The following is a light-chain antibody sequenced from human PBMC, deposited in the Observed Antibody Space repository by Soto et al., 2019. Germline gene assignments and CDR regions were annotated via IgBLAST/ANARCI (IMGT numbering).Light chain of an antibody. Sequence: QSALTQPASVSGSPGQSITISCTGTSSDVGGYNYVSWYQQHPGKAPKLMIYEVSNRPSGVSNRFSGSKSGNTASLTISGLQAEDEADYYGSSYTSSITLYVFGTGTKVTVL. CDR2: EVS. V-gene: IGLV2-14*01. CDR1: SSDVGGYNY. J-gene: IGLJ1*01. CDR3: SSYTSSITLYV.